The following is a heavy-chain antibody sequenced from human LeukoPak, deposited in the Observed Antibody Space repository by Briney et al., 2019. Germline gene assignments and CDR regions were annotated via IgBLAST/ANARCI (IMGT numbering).Heavy chain of an antibody. CDR3: AKDRDYGDTRYYFDY. CDR1: GFTFSSYA. V-gene: IGHV3-23*01. D-gene: IGHD4-17*01. J-gene: IGHJ4*02. Sequence: PGGSLRLSCAASGFTFSSYAMSWVRQAPGKGLEWVSAISGSGGSTYYADSVKGRFTISRDNSKNTLYLQMNSLRAEDTAVYYCAKDRDYGDTRYYFDYWGQGTLVTVSS. CDR2: ISGSGGST.